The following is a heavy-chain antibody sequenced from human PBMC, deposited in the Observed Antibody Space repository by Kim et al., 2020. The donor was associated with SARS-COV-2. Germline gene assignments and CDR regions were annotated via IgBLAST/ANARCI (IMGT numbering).Heavy chain of an antibody. CDR3: ARDYYDSSGYYYYYYGLDV. CDR1: GYTFSRFC. Sequence: ASVKVSCKASGYTFSRFCIRWVRQAPGQGLEGMGWISASNGNTNYAEKFQRRVTMTTDTSASTAYMVLRSLRSADKAAYYCARDYYDSSGYYYYYYGLDVWCKGTTVTVSS. CDR2: ISASNGNT. J-gene: IGHJ6*04. D-gene: IGHD3-22*01. V-gene: IGHV1-18*01.